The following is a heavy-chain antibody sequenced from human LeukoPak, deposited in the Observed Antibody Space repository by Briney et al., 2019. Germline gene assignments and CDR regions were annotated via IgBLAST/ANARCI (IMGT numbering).Heavy chain of an antibody. CDR3: ARFRQSRITMVRGVIRTFDP. D-gene: IGHD3-10*01. Sequence: PSETLSLTCTVSGGSITSSSYYWGWIRQPPGKGLEWIGSVYYSGNTYYNSSLKSRVTISVYTSKNQFSLKLSSVTAADTAVYYCARFRQSRITMVRGVIRTFDPWGQGTLVTVSS. CDR1: GGSITSSSYY. J-gene: IGHJ5*02. V-gene: IGHV4-39*07. CDR2: VYYSGNT.